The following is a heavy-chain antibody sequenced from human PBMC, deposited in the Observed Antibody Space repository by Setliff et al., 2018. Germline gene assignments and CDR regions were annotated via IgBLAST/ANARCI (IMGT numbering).Heavy chain of an antibody. CDR2: IYYSGST. Sequence: SETLSLTCTVSGGSISSHYWSWIRQPPGKGLEWIGSIYYSGSTNYNPSLKSRVTISVDTSKNQFSLKLSSVTAADTAVYYCARGPHVLRYFDWLSPPTAFDIWGQGTMVTVSS. V-gene: IGHV4-59*11. CDR1: GGSISSHY. CDR3: ARGPHVLRYFDWLSPPTAFDI. J-gene: IGHJ3*02. D-gene: IGHD3-9*01.